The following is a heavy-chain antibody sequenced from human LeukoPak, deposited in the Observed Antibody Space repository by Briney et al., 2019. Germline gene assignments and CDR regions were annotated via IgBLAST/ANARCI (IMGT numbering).Heavy chain of an antibody. CDR1: GYSISSGYY. CDR2: IYHSGST. CDR3: ARGGRSYGSKGVLDY. D-gene: IGHD5-18*01. J-gene: IGHJ4*02. V-gene: IGHV4-38-2*02. Sequence: SETLSLTCTVSGYSISSGYYWGWIRQPPGKGLEWIGSIYHSGSTYYNPSLKSRVTISVDTSKNQFSLKLSSVTAADTAVYYCARGGRSYGSKGVLDYWGQGTLVTVSS.